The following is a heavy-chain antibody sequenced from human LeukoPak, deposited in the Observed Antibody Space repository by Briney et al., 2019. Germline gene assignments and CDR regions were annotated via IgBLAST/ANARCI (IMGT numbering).Heavy chain of an antibody. J-gene: IGHJ6*03. CDR1: GGSISSSSYY. CDR2: IYYSGST. V-gene: IGHV4-39*07. Sequence: SETLSLTCTVSGGSISSSSYYWGWIRQPPGKGLEWIGSIYYSGSTYYNPSLKSRVTISVDTSKNQFSLKLSSVTAADTAVYYCASTVTTFYYYYYYMDVWGKGTTVTVSS. CDR3: ASTVTTFYYYYYYMDV. D-gene: IGHD4-17*01.